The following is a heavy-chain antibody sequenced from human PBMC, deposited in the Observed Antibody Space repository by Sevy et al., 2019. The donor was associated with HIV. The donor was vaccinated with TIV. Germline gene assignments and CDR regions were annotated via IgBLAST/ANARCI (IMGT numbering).Heavy chain of an antibody. CDR1: GFIFNKYA. CDR3: AKGDYRGNSGHFDS. V-gene: IGHV3-23*01. CDR2: TNDNGEKT. D-gene: IGHD4-17*01. Sequence: GEALKISCGATGFIFNKYAMDWVRQTPGMGLAGGTGTNDNGEKTYYKDTVKGRVTISSDNSRNTMYLQMENLRAEDEAVYYCAKGDYRGNSGHFDSWGQGTMVTVSS. J-gene: IGHJ4*02.